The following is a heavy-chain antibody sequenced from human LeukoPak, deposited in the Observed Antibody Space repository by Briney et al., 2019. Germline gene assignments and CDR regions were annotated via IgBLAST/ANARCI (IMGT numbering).Heavy chain of an antibody. Sequence: GASVKVSCKASGYTFTSYYMHWVRQAPGQGLEWMGIINPSGGSTSYAQKFQGRVTMTRDMSTSTVYMELSSPRSEDTAVYYCARDRDYGGNSNPYYYYYYMDVWGKGTTVTVSS. CDR3: ARDRDYGGNSNPYYYYYYMDV. D-gene: IGHD4-23*01. J-gene: IGHJ6*03. CDR2: INPSGGST. V-gene: IGHV1-46*01. CDR1: GYTFTSYY.